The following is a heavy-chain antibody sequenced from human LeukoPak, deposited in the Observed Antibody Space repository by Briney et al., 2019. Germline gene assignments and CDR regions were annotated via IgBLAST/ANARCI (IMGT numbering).Heavy chain of an antibody. V-gene: IGHV3-30*17. D-gene: IGHD3-22*01. CDR2: IAYDGSNK. Sequence: GGSLRLSCAASGFTFITYAMHWVRQAPGKGLEWVALIAYDGSNKYYADSVKGRFTIARDNSKNTLSLQMNSLRAEDTAVYYCARGTGTYDSSGYSAWGQGTLVTVSS. CDR1: GFTFITYA. CDR3: ARGTGTYDSSGYSA. J-gene: IGHJ5*02.